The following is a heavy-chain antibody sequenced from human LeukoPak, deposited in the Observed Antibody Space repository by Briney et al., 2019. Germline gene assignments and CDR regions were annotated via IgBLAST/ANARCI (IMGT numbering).Heavy chain of an antibody. CDR2: ISASGDRT. D-gene: IGHD6-13*01. J-gene: IGHJ4*02. Sequence: PGGSLRLSCAASGFTFSNYAMSWVRQAPGKGLEWVSGISASGDRTYYADSVKGRFPISRDNSKTTLNLQMNSLRAEDTAVYYCAKYPQLAYLDRGGQGTLVTVSS. CDR1: GFTFSNYA. CDR3: AKYPQLAYLDR. V-gene: IGHV3-23*01.